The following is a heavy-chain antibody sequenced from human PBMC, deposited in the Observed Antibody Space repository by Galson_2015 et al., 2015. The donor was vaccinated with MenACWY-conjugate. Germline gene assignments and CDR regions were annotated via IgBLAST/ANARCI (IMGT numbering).Heavy chain of an antibody. CDR3: AKEIRLEP. V-gene: IGHV3-23*01. CDR1: GFPFSAYA. Sequence: SLRLSCAASGFPFSAYAMSWVRQAPGKGLEWVSAISRSGDNTYYADSVKGRFTISRDNSKNTLFLQMNSLRAEDTALYYCAKEIRLEPWGQRTLVTVSS. CDR2: ISRSGDNT. D-gene: IGHD1-1*01. J-gene: IGHJ4*02.